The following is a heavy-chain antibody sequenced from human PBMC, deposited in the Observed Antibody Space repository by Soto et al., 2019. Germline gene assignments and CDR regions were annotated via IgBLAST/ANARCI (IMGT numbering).Heavy chain of an antibody. CDR2: INPSGGST. V-gene: IGHV1-46*01. Sequence: QVQLVQSGAEAKKPGASVKISCKSSVYTFTSYYMHWVRQAPGQGLEWMGMINPSGGSTNYAQRFQGRVTMTRDTSTSTLYMDLSDLRSEDTAVYYCARGFCTTTSCLVGDFWGQGTLGTVSS. CDR1: VYTFTSYY. J-gene: IGHJ4*02. D-gene: IGHD2-8*01. CDR3: ARGFCTTTSCLVGDF.